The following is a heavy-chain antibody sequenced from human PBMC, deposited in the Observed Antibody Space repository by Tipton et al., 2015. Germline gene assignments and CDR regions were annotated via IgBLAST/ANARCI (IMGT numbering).Heavy chain of an antibody. D-gene: IGHD2/OR15-2a*01. CDR1: GYSFTNFW. CDR2: IDPIDSFT. V-gene: IGHV5-10-1*01. J-gene: IGHJ5*02. Sequence: QLVQSGAEVKKPGESLRISCKGSGYSFTNFWINWVRQMPGKGLEWMGRIDPIDSFTHYKPSFEGHVTISVDKSTNTAYLQWSSLKASDTAIYYCAREISNWFDPWGQGTLVTVSS. CDR3: AREISNWFDP.